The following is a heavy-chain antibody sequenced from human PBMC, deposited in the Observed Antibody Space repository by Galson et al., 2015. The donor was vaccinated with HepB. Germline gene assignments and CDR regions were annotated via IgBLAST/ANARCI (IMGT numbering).Heavy chain of an antibody. CDR3: ARKGLRFFYMDV. CDR1: GFTFGSYW. CDR2: IKQDGSEK. D-gene: IGHD3-3*01. J-gene: IGHJ6*03. V-gene: IGHV3-7*03. Sequence: SLRLSCAASGFTFGSYWMSWVRQAPGKGLEWVANIKQDGSEKYYVDSVKGRFTISRDNAKNSLYLQMNSLRAEDTAVYYCARKGLRFFYMDVWGKGTTVTVSS.